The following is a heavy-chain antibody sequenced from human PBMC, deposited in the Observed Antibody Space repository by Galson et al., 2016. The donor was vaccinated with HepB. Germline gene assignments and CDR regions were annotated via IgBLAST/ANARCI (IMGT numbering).Heavy chain of an antibody. J-gene: IGHJ5*02. CDR3: ARVGYCSGAGCRGRDWFDP. V-gene: IGHV3-53*01. CDR2: IYSGGST. CDR1: GFTVSS. Sequence: SLRLSCAASGFTVSSMTWVRLAPGKGLEWVSVIYSGGSTYCTDSVKGRFTISRDNSKNTVYLQMNSLRAEDTALYYCARVGYCSGAGCRGRDWFDPWGQGIPVTVSS. D-gene: IGHD2-15*01.